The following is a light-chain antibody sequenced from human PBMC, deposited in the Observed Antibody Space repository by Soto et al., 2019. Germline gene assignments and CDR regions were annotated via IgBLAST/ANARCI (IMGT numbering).Light chain of an antibody. CDR1: SSNIGSNY. CDR2: YND. CDR3: AAWDDSLSGYYV. J-gene: IGLJ1*01. Sequence: QSVLTQPPSASGTPGQRVTISCSGSSSNIGSNYVYWYQQLPGSAPKLLIYYNDRRPSGVPDRLSGSKSGTSASLAISGLRSEDESDYYCAAWDDSLSGYYVFGTGTKVTVL. V-gene: IGLV1-47*02.